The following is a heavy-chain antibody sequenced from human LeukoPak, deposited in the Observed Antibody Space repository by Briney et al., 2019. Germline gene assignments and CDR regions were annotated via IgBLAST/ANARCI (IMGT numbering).Heavy chain of an antibody. CDR1: GGSFSGYY. D-gene: IGHD6-19*01. CDR2: INHSGST. CDR3: ARDGPYNIAVAGTPWFDP. J-gene: IGHJ5*02. V-gene: IGHV4-34*01. Sequence: SETLSLTCAVYGGSFSGYYWSWIRQPPGKGLEWIGEINHSGSTNYNPSLKSRVTTSVDTSKNQFSLKLSSVTAADTAVYYCARDGPYNIAVAGTPWFDPWGQGTLVTVSS.